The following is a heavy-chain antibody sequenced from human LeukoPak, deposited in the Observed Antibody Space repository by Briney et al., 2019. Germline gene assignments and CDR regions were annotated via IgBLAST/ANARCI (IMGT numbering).Heavy chain of an antibody. CDR3: AREEVVVTAIPEIDY. V-gene: IGHV1-2*02. CDR1: GYTFTGYY. CDR2: INPNSGGT. D-gene: IGHD2-21*02. Sequence: GASVKVSCKASGYTFTGYYMHWVRQAPGQGLEWMGWINPNSGGTNYAQKFQGRVTMTRDTSISTAYMELSRLRSDDTAVYYCAREEVVVTAIPEIDYWGQGTLVTVSS. J-gene: IGHJ4*02.